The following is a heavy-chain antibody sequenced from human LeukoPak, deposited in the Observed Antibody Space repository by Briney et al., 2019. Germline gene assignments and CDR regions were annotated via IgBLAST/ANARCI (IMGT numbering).Heavy chain of an antibody. D-gene: IGHD6-19*01. CDR1: GDSVSSNSAA. CDR3: ARGPPIGYSSGWSPNNWFDP. J-gene: IGHJ5*02. Sequence: SQTLSLTCAISGDSVSSNSAAWNWIRQSPSRGLEWLGRTYYRSKWYNDYAVSVKSRITINPDTSKNQFSLQLNSVTPEDTAVYYCARGPPIGYSSGWSPNNWFDPWGQGTLVTVSS. V-gene: IGHV6-1*01. CDR2: TYYRSKWYN.